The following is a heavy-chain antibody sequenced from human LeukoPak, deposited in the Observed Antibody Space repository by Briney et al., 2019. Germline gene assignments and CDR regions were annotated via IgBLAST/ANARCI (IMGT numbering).Heavy chain of an antibody. V-gene: IGHV3-23*01. CDR1: GFTFSSDA. CDR3: ASAYCYQYSNYGYYFDY. Sequence: GGSLSLSCAASGFTFSSDAMSWVRQAPGHGLDWVSATSGSGGSTYYADSVKGRFTISRDNSKNTLYLQMNSLRAEDTAVYYCASAYCYQYSNYGYYFDYWGQGTLVTVSS. CDR2: TSGSGGST. J-gene: IGHJ4*02. D-gene: IGHD4-11*01.